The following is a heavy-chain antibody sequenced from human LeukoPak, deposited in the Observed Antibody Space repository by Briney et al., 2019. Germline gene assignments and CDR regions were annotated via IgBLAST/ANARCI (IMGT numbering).Heavy chain of an antibody. D-gene: IGHD6-13*01. J-gene: IGHJ4*02. CDR2: ISAYNGNT. Sequence: ASVKVSCKASVYSFSSYGISWVRPAPGQGREWMGWISAYNGNTNYAQKLQGRVTMTTDTSTSTAYMELRSLRSDDTAVYYCARGGWQQLALDYWGQGTLVTVSS. CDR3: ARGGWQQLALDY. V-gene: IGHV1-18*01. CDR1: VYSFSSYG.